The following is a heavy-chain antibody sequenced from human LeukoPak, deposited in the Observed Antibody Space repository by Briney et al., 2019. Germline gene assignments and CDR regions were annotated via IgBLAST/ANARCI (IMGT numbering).Heavy chain of an antibody. Sequence: SQTLSLTCAISGDSVSSNSAAWNWIRQSPSRGLEWLGRTYYRAKWYNDYAVSVKSRITINPDTSKNQFSLQLNSVTPEDTAVYYCARGGYYDSSGNFDYWGQGTLVTVSS. CDR3: ARGGYYDSSGNFDY. D-gene: IGHD3-22*01. CDR2: TYYRAKWYN. CDR1: GDSVSSNSAA. V-gene: IGHV6-1*01. J-gene: IGHJ4*02.